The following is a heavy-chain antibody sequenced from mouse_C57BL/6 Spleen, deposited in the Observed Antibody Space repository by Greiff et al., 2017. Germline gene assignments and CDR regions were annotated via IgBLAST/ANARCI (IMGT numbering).Heavy chain of an antibody. CDR2: INPSNGGT. CDR3: ARGPYYYGGPRDY. J-gene: IGHJ4*01. CDR1: GYTFTSYW. D-gene: IGHD1-1*02. Sequence: QVQLQQPGTELVKPGASVKLSCKASGYTFTSYWMHWVKQRPGRGLEWIGNINPSNGGTKYNEKFKSKATLTVDKPSSTAYMQLSSLTSEDSAVYYCARGPYYYGGPRDYWGQGTSVTVSS. V-gene: IGHV1-53*01.